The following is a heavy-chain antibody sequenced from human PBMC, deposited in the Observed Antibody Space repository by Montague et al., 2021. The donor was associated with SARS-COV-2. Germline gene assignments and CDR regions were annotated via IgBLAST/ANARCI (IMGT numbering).Heavy chain of an antibody. CDR3: AKDLVLRAARPDALDV. Sequence: SLRLSCAASGFTFSSYSVNWVCQAPGKGLEWISYISSSTNIIYYADPVKGRFTISRDNARNSLYLQMNSLRVDDTAVYYCAKDLVLRAARPDALDVWGQGTVVTVSS. V-gene: IGHV3-48*04. J-gene: IGHJ3*01. D-gene: IGHD6-6*01. CDR2: ISSSTNII. CDR1: GFTFSSYS.